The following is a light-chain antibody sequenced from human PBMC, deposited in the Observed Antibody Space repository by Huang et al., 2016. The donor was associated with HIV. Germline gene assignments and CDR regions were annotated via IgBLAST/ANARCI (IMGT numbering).Light chain of an antibody. V-gene: IGKV1-33*01. CDR2: SAS. CDR1: QGIGNG. J-gene: IGKJ5*01. CDR3: QVDES. Sequence: IHVTQSPSSLSVSVGDRVTITCQASQGIGNGLNWYQHKRGMAPKLLIHSASTLEAGVPSRFTGSVFQTSFSLTIDGLQPADIATYYCQVDESFGQGTRL.